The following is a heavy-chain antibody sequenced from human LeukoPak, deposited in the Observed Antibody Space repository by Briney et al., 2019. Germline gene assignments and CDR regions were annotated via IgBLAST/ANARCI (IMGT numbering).Heavy chain of an antibody. CDR1: GFTFSAYS. V-gene: IGHV3-48*01. Sequence: GGSLRLSCAASGFTFSAYSMNWVRQAPEKGLEWVSYIGSSSSTIYYADSVKGRFTISRDNAKNSLYLQMDSLRAEDTAVYYCARDQAYSFDYWGQGTLVTVSS. J-gene: IGHJ4*02. CDR2: IGSSSSTI. CDR3: ARDQAYSFDY. D-gene: IGHD4-11*01.